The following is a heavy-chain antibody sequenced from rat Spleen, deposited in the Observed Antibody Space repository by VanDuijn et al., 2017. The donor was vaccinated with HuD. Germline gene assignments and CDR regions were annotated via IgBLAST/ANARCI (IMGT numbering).Heavy chain of an antibody. CDR3: TRLYYSNWFAY. D-gene: IGHD1-1*01. J-gene: IGHJ3*01. Sequence: EVQLVESDGGLVQPGRSLKLSCAASGFTFSDSYMAWVRQAPTKGLEWVATSSHDGSSTYYRDSVKGRFTMSRDNAKSTLYLQMDSLRSEETATYYCTRLYYSNWFAYWGQGTLVTVSS. V-gene: IGHV5-29*01. CDR2: SSHDGSST. CDR1: GFTFSDSY.